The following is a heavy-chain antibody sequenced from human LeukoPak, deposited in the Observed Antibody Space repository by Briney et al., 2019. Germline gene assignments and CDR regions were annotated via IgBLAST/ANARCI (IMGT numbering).Heavy chain of an antibody. Sequence: PGGSLRLSCAASGFTVSSNYMSWVRQAPGKGLEWVSIIYTGGSTYYADSVKGRFTISRDNSKNTLYLQMNSLRAEDTAVYYCARTTVTTGLDYWGQGTLVTVSS. J-gene: IGHJ4*02. CDR3: ARTTVTTGLDY. V-gene: IGHV3-66*01. D-gene: IGHD4-17*01. CDR2: IYTGGST. CDR1: GFTVSSNY.